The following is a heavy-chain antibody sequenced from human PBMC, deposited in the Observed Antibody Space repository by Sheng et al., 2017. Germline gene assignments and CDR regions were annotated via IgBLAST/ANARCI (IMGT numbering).Heavy chain of an antibody. D-gene: IGHD6-13*01. CDR1: GFTFSIYW. CDR2: KKDGSEK. J-gene: IGHJ4*02. V-gene: IGHV3-7*01. CDR3: ARTPGIAAGVHFDY. Sequence: QLVESGGGLVQPGGSLRLSCAASGFTFSIYWMSWVRQAPGKGWSGCQSKKDGSEKYYVDSVRGRFSISRDNAKDSLYLQMDSLRAEDTAVYYCARTPGIAAGVHFDYWGQGIQVTVSS.